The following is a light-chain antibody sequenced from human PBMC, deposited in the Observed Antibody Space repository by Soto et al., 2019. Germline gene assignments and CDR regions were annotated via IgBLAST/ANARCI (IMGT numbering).Light chain of an antibody. CDR3: NSYAGGDWV. CDR1: SSDIGVYNY. V-gene: IGLV2-8*01. Sequence: QSALTQPASVSGSPGQSITISCTGTSSDIGVYNYVSWYQQHPGKVPKLLIYEVSNRPSGVPDRFSGSKSGNTASLTVSGLQAEDEADYYCNSYAGGDWVFGVGTKLTVL. CDR2: EVS. J-gene: IGLJ3*02.